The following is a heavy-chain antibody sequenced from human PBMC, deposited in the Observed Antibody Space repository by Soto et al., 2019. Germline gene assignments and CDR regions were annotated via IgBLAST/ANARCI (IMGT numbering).Heavy chain of an antibody. CDR1: GYTFTSYG. CDR3: ARRGTTVVTPYYYYGMDV. CDR2: ISAYNGNT. Sequence: QVQLVQSGAEVKKPGASVKVSCKASGYTFTSYGISWVRQAPGQGLEWMGWISAYNGNTNYAQKLQGRVTMTTDTPTSTAYMELRSLRSDDTAVYYCARRGTTVVTPYYYYGMDVWGQGTTVTVSS. V-gene: IGHV1-18*01. J-gene: IGHJ6*02. D-gene: IGHD4-17*01.